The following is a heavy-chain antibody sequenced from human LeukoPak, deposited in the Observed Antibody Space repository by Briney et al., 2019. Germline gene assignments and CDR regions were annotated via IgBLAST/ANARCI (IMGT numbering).Heavy chain of an antibody. D-gene: IGHD6-6*01. Sequence: GASVKVSCKASGYTFTSYDINWVRQATGQGLEWMGWMNPNSGNTGYAQRFQGRVTITRNTSISTAYMELSSLRSEDTAVYYCARVSSIAARRVFDYWGQGTLVTVSS. CDR1: GYTFTSYD. CDR3: ARVSSIAARRVFDY. V-gene: IGHV1-8*03. CDR2: MNPNSGNT. J-gene: IGHJ4*02.